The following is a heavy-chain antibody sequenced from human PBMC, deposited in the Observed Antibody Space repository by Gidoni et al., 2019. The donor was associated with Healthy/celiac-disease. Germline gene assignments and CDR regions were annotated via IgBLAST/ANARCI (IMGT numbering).Heavy chain of an antibody. Sequence: QLQLQESGPGLVKPSETLSLTCTVSGGSISSRSYYWGWIRQPPGKGLEWIGSIYYSGSTYYNPSLKSRVTTSVDTSKNQFSLKLSSVTAADTAVYYCARQGKGFWSGPYYFDYWGQGTLVTVSS. CDR1: GGSISSRSYY. J-gene: IGHJ4*02. D-gene: IGHD3-3*01. CDR3: ARQGKGFWSGPYYFDY. V-gene: IGHV4-39*01. CDR2: IYYSGST.